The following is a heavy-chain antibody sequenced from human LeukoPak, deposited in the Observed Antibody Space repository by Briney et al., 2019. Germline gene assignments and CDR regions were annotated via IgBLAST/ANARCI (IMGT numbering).Heavy chain of an antibody. CDR1: GFSLSTSGMC. D-gene: IGHD3-22*01. Sequence: QTLTLTCTFSGFSLSTSGMCVSWIRQPPGKALEWLARIDWDDDKYYSTSLKTRLTISKNTSKNQVVLTMTNMDPVDTATYYCARMYDSSGYSTYFDYWGQGTLVTLSS. V-gene: IGHV2-70*11. J-gene: IGHJ4*02. CDR3: ARMYDSSGYSTYFDY. CDR2: IDWDDDK.